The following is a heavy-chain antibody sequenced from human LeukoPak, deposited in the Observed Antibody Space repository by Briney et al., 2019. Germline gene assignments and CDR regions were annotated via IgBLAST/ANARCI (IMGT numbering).Heavy chain of an antibody. V-gene: IGHV3-30*18. CDR3: AKGGVSDRGSWYGDYFDY. D-gene: IGHD6-13*01. CDR1: GFKFSSYG. Sequence: GGSLRLSCEASGFKFSSYGTHWVRQAPGKGLEWVAVLSADGSHKQFADAVKDRFAISRDNSKETLYLQMNGLRSEDTAIYYCAKGGVSDRGSWYGDYFDYWGQGTLVTVSS. J-gene: IGHJ4*02. CDR2: LSADGSHK.